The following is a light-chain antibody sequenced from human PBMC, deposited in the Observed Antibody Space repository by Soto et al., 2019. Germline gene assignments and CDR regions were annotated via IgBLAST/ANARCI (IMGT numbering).Light chain of an antibody. CDR3: QKYNSAPLFT. J-gene: IGKJ3*01. CDR1: QGISNY. V-gene: IGKV1-27*01. Sequence: DIQMTQSPSSLSASVGDRVTITCRASQGISNYLAWYQQKPGKVPKLLIYAASTLQSGVPSRFSGSGSGTDFTLTISSLQPEDGGTYYCQKYNSAPLFTFGPGTKVDIK. CDR2: AAS.